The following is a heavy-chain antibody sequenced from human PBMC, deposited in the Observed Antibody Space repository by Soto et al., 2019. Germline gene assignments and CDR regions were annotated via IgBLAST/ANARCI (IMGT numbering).Heavy chain of an antibody. CDR1: GFTFSNYW. CDR2: IKQDGSES. V-gene: IGHV3-7*01. CDR3: ASARHIGP. J-gene: IGHJ5*02. D-gene: IGHD2-21*01. Sequence: GGSLRLSCAASGFTFSNYWMSWVRQAPGKGLEWMANIKQDGSESNYADSVKGRFTISRDNAENSLYLQMTSLRAEDTAVYYCASARHIGPWGQGTLVTVSS.